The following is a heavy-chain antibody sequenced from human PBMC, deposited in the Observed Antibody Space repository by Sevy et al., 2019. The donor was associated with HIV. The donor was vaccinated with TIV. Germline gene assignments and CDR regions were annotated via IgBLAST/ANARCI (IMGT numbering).Heavy chain of an antibody. J-gene: IGHJ4*02. CDR1: GYTFTSSW. V-gene: IGHV5-51*01. D-gene: IGHD2-21*01. CDR3: ARRTRDCDGDTCYGTYFDI. Sequence: GESLKISCQGSGYTFTSSWVDWVRQLPGKGLEWMGTIYPGDSDTRYSLSFKGQVTISVDKSTNTAFLQWASLRTSDTAMYYCARRTRDCDGDTCYGTYFDIWGQGTLVTVSS. CDR2: IYPGDSDT.